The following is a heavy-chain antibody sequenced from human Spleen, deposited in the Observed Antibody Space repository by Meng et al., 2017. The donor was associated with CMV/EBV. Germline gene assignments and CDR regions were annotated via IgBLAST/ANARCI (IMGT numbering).Heavy chain of an antibody. Sequence: GESLKISCAASGFTFSNYWMHWVRQAPGEGLVWVSHINSDGSSTTYADSVKGRFTISRDSAKNTLYLQMNSLRAEDTAIYFCARDPMTSGGMDVWGQGTTVTVSS. V-gene: IGHV3-74*01. CDR2: INSDGSST. D-gene: IGHD2-21*02. CDR3: ARDPMTSGGMDV. CDR1: GFTFSNYW. J-gene: IGHJ6*02.